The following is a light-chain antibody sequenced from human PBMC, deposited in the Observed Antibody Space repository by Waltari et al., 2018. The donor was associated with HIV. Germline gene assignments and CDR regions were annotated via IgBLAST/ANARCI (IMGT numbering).Light chain of an antibody. Sequence: EIVMTQSPAPLPASPGERATLSCRASQSVSGNLAWYQQKPGQAPRLRIYGASTRATGIPARFSGSGSGTEFTLSISSLQSEDFAVYYCQQYNVWPPWTFGQGTEVEIK. V-gene: IGKV3-15*01. J-gene: IGKJ1*01. CDR2: GAS. CDR1: QSVSGN. CDR3: QQYNVWPPWT.